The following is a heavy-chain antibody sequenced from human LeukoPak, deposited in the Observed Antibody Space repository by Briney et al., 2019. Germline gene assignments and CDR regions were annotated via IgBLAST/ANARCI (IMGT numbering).Heavy chain of an antibody. CDR2: IFGSGGSA. CDR3: AKTTVGYSSGRFPGWPADY. V-gene: IGHV3-23*01. J-gene: IGHJ4*02. D-gene: IGHD2-15*01. Sequence: PGGSLRLSCTASGFAFGSYAMYWVRQAPGKGLEWVSGIFGSGGSAHYADSMKGRFTISRDNSKNTVYLEMNSLGVEDTAVYYCAKTTVGYSSGRFPGWPADYWGQGTLVTVSS. CDR1: GFAFGSYA.